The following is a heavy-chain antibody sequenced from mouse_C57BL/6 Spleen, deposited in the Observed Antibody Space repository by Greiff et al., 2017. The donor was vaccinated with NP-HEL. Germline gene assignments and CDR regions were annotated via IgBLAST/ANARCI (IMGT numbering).Heavy chain of an antibody. CDR2: IHPNSGST. J-gene: IGHJ3*01. V-gene: IGHV1-64*01. CDR3: ARRGNAWFAY. Sequence: QVHVKQPGAELVKPGASVKLSCKASGYTFTSYWMRWVKQRPGQGLEWIGMIHPNSGSTNYNEKFKSKATLTVDKSSSTAYMQLSSLTSEDSAVYYCARRGNAWFAYWGQGTLVTVSA. CDR1: GYTFTSYW.